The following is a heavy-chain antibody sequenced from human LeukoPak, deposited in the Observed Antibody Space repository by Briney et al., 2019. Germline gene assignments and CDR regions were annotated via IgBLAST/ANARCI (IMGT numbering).Heavy chain of an antibody. CDR2: IFPIFATA. J-gene: IGHJ4*02. Sequence: GASVKVSCKASGGTFSSYAISWVRQAPGQGLGWMGRIFPIFATANYAQKFQGRVTITADESTSTAYMELSGLRSEDTAVYYCARESGSYEAYFDYWGQGTLVTVSS. V-gene: IGHV1-69*13. CDR3: ARESGSYEAYFDY. CDR1: GGTFSSYA. D-gene: IGHD1-26*01.